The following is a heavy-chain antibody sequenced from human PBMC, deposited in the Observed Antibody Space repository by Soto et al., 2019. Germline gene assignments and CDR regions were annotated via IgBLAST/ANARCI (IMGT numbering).Heavy chain of an antibody. CDR3: VRAYSDDFDI. CDR1: GFTFSDYY. J-gene: IGHJ3*02. V-gene: IGHV3-11*01. Sequence: QMQLVESGGDLVKPGGSLRLSCAASGFTFSDYYMTWIRQAPGKGLEYVSYISSSGTGIYYAGSVQGRFTISKNNSKNSLVLLMSSFIAEHSAVYYCVRAYSDDFDILRQGTMVT. CDR2: ISSSGTGI. D-gene: IGHD2-15*01.